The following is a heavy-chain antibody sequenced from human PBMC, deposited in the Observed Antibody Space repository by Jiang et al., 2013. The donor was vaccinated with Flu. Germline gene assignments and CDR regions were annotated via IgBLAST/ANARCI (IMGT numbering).Heavy chain of an antibody. Sequence: QLVESGGGVVQPGMSLRLSCAASGFTFSRYGMHWVRQAPGKGLEWVAIIWYDGSKKFYTDSVTGRFTISRDNSKNTLYLQMNSLRAEDTAVYYCARDYIEIRPRSWFDPWGQGTLVTVSS. V-gene: IGHV3-33*01. J-gene: IGHJ5*02. D-gene: IGHD5-24*01. CDR3: ARDYIEIRPRSWFDP. CDR1: GFTFSRYG. CDR2: IWYDGSKK.